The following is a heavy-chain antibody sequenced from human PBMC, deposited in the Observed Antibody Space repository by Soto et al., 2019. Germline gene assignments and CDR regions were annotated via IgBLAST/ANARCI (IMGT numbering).Heavy chain of an antibody. Sequence: GGSLRLSCAASGFTFSSYGMHWVRQAPGKGLEWVAVIWYDGSNKYYADSVKGRFTISRDNSKNTLYLQMNSLRAEDTAVYYCARGRRYDILTGYFDYWGQGTLVTVSS. CDR3: ARGRRYDILTGYFDY. CDR1: GFTFSSYG. D-gene: IGHD3-9*01. J-gene: IGHJ4*02. V-gene: IGHV3-33*01. CDR2: IWYDGSNK.